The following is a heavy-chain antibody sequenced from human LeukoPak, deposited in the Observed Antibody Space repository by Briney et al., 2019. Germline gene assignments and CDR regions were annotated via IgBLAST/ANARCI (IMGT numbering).Heavy chain of an antibody. CDR1: GFSLSTSGVG. V-gene: IGHV2-5*02. J-gene: IGHJ4*02. Sequence: SGPTPVKPTQTLTLTCTFSGFSLSTSGVGVGWIRQPPGKALEWLALIYWDDDKRYSPSLKSRLTITKDTSKNQVVLTMTNMDPVDTATYYCAHSVIYYDSMREMNFDYWGQGTLVTVSS. CDR3: AHSVIYYDSMREMNFDY. D-gene: IGHD3-22*01. CDR2: IYWDDDK.